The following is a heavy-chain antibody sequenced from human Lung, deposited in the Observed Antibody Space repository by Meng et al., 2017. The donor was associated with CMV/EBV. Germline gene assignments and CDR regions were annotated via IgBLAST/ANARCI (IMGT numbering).Heavy chain of an antibody. CDR1: GGSISSSNL. CDR2: IYHSGST. V-gene: IGHV4-4*02. Sequence: SXTXSLXCAVSGGSISSSNLWTWVRQVPGKGLEWIGEIYHSGSTNYNPSLKSRVTISVDKFKNQFSLKLGSVTAADTAVYYCARIERRRILQYCGRDCSTTDYXGQGXLVTVSS. J-gene: IGHJ4*02. D-gene: IGHD2-21*02. CDR3: ARIERRRILQYCGRDCSTTDY.